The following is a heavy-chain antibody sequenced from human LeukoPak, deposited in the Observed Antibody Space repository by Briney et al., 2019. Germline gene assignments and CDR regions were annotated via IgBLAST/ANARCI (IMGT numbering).Heavy chain of an antibody. CDR2: IYYSGST. CDR1: GGSISSYY. D-gene: IGHD2-2*02. CDR3: ARVPVYCSSTSCYRSWFDP. V-gene: IGHV4-59*01. J-gene: IGHJ5*02. Sequence: SETLSLTCTVSGGSISSYYWSWIRQPPGKGLEWIGYIYYSGSTNYNPSLKSRVTISVDTSKNQFSLKLSSVTAADTAVCYCARVPVYCSSTSCYRSWFDPWGQGTLVTVSS.